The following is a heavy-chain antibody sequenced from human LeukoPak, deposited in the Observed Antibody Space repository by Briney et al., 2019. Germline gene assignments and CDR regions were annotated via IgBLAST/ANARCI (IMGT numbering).Heavy chain of an antibody. Sequence: SETLSLTCTVSGGSISTYFWSWIRQPPGKGLEWIGYIYYSGGTNYNPSLKSRVTISVDTSKNQFSLKLTSVTAADTAVYYCARGTSTRGEFDPWGQGTLVTVSS. V-gene: IGHV4-59*12. CDR2: IYYSGGT. J-gene: IGHJ5*02. D-gene: IGHD1-26*01. CDR1: GGSISTYF. CDR3: ARGTSTRGEFDP.